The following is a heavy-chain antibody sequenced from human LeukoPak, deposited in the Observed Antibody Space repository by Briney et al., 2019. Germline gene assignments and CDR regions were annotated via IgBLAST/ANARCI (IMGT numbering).Heavy chain of an antibody. CDR2: VHQTGSP. V-gene: IGHV4-38-2*01. J-gene: IGHJ3*02. D-gene: IGHD3-16*02. Sequence: SETLSVTCDVSGSSVNSDQYWGWMRHSPGAGLEWIGSVHQTGSPYYNPSLGSRVSLSIDSTKNSFSLRLTSVTAADTAVYYCAMLRLGELSLLANAYDIWGQGTMVIVSS. CDR3: AMLRLGELSLLANAYDI. CDR1: GSSVNSDQY.